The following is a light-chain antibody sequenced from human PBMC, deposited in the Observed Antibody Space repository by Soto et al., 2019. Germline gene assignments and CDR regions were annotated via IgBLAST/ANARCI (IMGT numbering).Light chain of an antibody. Sequence: DIQMTQSPSTLSASVGDTVTITCRASQSVSNWLAWYQQEPGKAPKLLIYDASSLESGVPSRFSGSGSGTEFTLTVSGLQPDDFATYYCQQYNSYSGTFGQGTKVELK. V-gene: IGKV1-5*01. CDR2: DAS. J-gene: IGKJ1*01. CDR1: QSVSNW. CDR3: QQYNSYSGT.